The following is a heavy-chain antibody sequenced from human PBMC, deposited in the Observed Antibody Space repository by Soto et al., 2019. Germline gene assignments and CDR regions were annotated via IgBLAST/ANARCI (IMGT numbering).Heavy chain of an antibody. J-gene: IGHJ4*01. Sequence: LRLSCAASGFTFSDAWINWVRQSPGKGLEWVGRIKSKIDGGTTDFAAPVKGRFAISKDDSRDMVYMEMYSLKTDDTAVYYCTTDSLFTGQLVRMDNWGHGTLVTVSS. CDR1: GFTFSDAW. CDR3: TTDSLFTGQLVRMDN. V-gene: IGHV3-15*07. D-gene: IGHD3-9*01. CDR2: IKSKIDGGTT.